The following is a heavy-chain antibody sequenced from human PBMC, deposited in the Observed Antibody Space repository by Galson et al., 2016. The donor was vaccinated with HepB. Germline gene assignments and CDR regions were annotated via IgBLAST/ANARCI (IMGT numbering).Heavy chain of an antibody. J-gene: IGHJ4*02. Sequence: SLRLSCAASGFPFTKAWMNWVRQAPGKGLEWVGQIKSRTDGGTTEYGAPVNGRFTISRDDSENTVYLQMNNLKSDDTAVYYCTTKGGISWPPYWGQGTLVIVSS. V-gene: IGHV3-15*07. CDR3: TTKGGISWPPY. D-gene: IGHD6-13*01. CDR2: IKSRTDGGTT. CDR1: GFPFTKAW.